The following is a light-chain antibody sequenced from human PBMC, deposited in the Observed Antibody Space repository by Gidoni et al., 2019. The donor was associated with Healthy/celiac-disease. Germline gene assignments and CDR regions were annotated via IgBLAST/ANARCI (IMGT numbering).Light chain of an antibody. CDR2: DAS. Sequence: EIVLTQSPATLSLSPGERATLSCRASQSVSSYLAWYQQKPGQAPRLLIYDASNRATGIPDRFSGSGSGTDFTLNISSLEPEDFAVYYCQQRRNWPPEVTFGGGTKVEIK. CDR3: QQRRNWPPEVT. CDR1: QSVSSY. J-gene: IGKJ4*01. V-gene: IGKV3-11*01.